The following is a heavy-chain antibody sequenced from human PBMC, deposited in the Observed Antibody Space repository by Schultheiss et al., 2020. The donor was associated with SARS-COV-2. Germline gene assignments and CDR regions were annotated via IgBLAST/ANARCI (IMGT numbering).Heavy chain of an antibody. J-gene: IGHJ4*02. CDR3: TTEWYNWNDDFDY. Sequence: GGSLRLSCTASGFTFGDFAMSWFRQAPGKGLEWVGFIRSKAYGGTTEYAASVKGRFTISRDDSKSIAYLQMNSLKTEDTAVYYCTTEWYNWNDDFDYWGQGTLVTVSS. V-gene: IGHV3-49*03. CDR2: IRSKAYGGTT. D-gene: IGHD1-1*01. CDR1: GFTFGDFA.